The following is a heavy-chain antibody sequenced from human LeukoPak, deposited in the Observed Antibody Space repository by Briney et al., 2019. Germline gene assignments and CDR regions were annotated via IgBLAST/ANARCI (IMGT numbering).Heavy chain of an antibody. D-gene: IGHD3-10*01. Sequence: SETLSLTCAVYGGSFSGYYWSWLRQPPGKGLEWIGEINHSGSTNYNPSLKSRVTISVDTAKNQFSLKLTSVTAADTAAYYCARGRGSDNGYYYYYGMDVWGQGTTVTVSS. CDR3: ARGRGSDNGYYYYYGMDV. J-gene: IGHJ6*02. CDR2: INHSGST. CDR1: GGSFSGYY. V-gene: IGHV4-34*01.